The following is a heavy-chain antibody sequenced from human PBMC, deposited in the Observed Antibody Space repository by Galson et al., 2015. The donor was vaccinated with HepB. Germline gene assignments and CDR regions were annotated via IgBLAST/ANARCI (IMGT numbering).Heavy chain of an antibody. CDR2: INPNSGGT. J-gene: IGHJ4*02. Sequence: SVKVSCKASGYTFTGYYMHWVRQAPGQGLEWMGRINPNSGGTNYEQKFQGRVTMTRDTSISTAYMELSRLRSDDTAVYYCARAKMVVPAAMRGSFDYWGQGTLVTVSS. D-gene: IGHD2-2*01. CDR3: ARAKMVVPAAMRGSFDY. CDR1: GYTFTGYY. V-gene: IGHV1-2*06.